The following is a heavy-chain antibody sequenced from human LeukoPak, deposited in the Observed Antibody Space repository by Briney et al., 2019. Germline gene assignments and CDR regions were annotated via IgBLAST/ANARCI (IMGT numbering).Heavy chain of an antibody. CDR3: ARSRGLRRIVVVINNWFDP. CDR1: GGSIKSHY. Sequence: SETLSLTCSVSGGSIKSHYWSWIRQTPAKGLEWIGYIYYSGSPLYNPSLKSRVTISVDTSKNQFSLKLSSVTAADTAVYYCARSRGLRRIVVVINNWFDPWGQGTLVTVSS. J-gene: IGHJ5*02. D-gene: IGHD3-22*01. CDR2: IYYSGSP. V-gene: IGHV4-59*11.